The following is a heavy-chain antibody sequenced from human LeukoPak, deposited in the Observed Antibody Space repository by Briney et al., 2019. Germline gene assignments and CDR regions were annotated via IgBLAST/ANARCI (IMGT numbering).Heavy chain of an antibody. CDR3: ARDPASRDGYNRGAFDI. V-gene: IGHV4-38-2*02. Sequence: SETLSLTCTVSGYSISSGYYWGWIRQPPGKGLEWIGSIYHSGSTYYNPPLKSRVTISVDTSKNQFSLKLSSVTAADTAVYYCARDPASRDGYNRGAFDIWGQGTMVTVSS. D-gene: IGHD5-24*01. CDR1: GYSISSGYY. J-gene: IGHJ3*02. CDR2: IYHSGST.